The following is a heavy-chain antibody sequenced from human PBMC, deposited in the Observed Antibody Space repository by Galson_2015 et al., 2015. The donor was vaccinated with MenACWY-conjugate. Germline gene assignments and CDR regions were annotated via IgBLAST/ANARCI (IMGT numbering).Heavy chain of an antibody. V-gene: IGHV3-30-3*01. Sequence: SLRLSCAASGFTFTSYAMHWVRQAPGKGLEWVGVVANDENNKYYADSVKGRFTISRDNAKNSLYLQMNTLRDEDTAVYYCARVPGYSYGYYDWWGQGTLVTVSS. CDR2: VANDENNK. CDR1: GFTFTSYA. CDR3: ARVPGYSYGYYDW. J-gene: IGHJ4*02. D-gene: IGHD5-18*01.